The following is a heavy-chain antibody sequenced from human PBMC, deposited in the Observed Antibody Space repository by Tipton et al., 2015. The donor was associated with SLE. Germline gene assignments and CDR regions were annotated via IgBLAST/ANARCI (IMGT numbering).Heavy chain of an antibody. Sequence: TLSLTCAVYGGSFSGYYWNWIRQPPGKGLEWIGEINHSGSTNYNPSLKSRVTISVDTSKNQFSLKLSSVTAADTAVYYCARDKGSPTGYYYYMDVWGKGTTVTVSS. CDR1: GGSFSGYY. D-gene: IGHD3-9*01. CDR3: ARDKGSPTGYYYYMDV. V-gene: IGHV4-34*01. J-gene: IGHJ6*03. CDR2: INHSGST.